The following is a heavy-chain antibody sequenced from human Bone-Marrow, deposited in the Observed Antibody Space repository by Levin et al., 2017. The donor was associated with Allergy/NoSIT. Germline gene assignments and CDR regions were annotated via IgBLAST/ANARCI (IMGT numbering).Heavy chain of an antibody. Sequence: SSETLSLTCTVSGASISSGGFHWSWIRHLPGKGLEWIGHVYYSGATYYNPSLQSRIIISVDTSKNQFSLELSSVTAADTAVYYCARTVNTLTTFFLHWGQGTLVAVSS. V-gene: IGHV4-31*03. CDR2: VYYSGAT. D-gene: IGHD3-3*01. J-gene: IGHJ4*02. CDR3: ARTVNTLTTFFLH. CDR1: GASISSGGFH.